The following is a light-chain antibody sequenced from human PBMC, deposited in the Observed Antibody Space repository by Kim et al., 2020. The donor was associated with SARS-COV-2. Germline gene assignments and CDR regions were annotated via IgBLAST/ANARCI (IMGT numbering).Light chain of an antibody. CDR1: QSVNSN. J-gene: IGKJ1*01. CDR2: GVS. CDR3: QQYNNWPPWT. V-gene: IGKV3-15*01. Sequence: SPGERATLSCRASQSVNSNLAWYQQKPGQAPRLLIYGVSIGATGIPARFSGSGSGTEFTLTISSLQSEDFAVYYCQQYNNWPPWTFGQGTKVDIK.